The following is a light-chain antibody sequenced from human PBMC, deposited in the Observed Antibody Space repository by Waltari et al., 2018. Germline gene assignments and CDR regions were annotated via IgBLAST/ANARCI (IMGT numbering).Light chain of an antibody. CDR2: RND. J-gene: IGLJ3*02. CDR3: AAWDDSLRGWV. V-gene: IGLV1-47*01. CDR1: SSNIGSNH. Sequence: QSVLTQPPSASATPGRRVTISCSGSSSNIGSNHVHWYQQVPGTAPKLLIYRNDRWPPGVPGRFSGSKTGTSASLAISGLRSEDEADYYCAAWDDSLRGWVFGGGTKLTVL.